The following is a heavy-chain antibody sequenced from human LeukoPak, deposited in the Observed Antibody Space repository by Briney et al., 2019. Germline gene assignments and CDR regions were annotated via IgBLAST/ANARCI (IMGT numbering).Heavy chain of an antibody. CDR2: ISSSGST. V-gene: IGHV4-61*02. CDR3: ARDGRTLGTDFDY. J-gene: IGHJ4*02. CDR1: GDSISSGDYY. Sequence: SQTLSLTCTVSGDSISSGDYYWSWIRQPAGKGLEWIGRISSSGSTNYNPSLKSRVTISVDTSKNQFSLKLSSVTAADTAVYYCARDGRTLGTDFDYWGQGTLVTVSS.